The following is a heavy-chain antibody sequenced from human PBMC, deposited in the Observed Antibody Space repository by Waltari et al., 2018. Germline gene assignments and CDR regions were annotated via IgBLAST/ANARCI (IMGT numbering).Heavy chain of an antibody. D-gene: IGHD1-26*01. CDR1: GGTFSSYA. CDR3: ARVRSMQGGAFDI. J-gene: IGHJ3*02. CDR2: IIPTFGTA. V-gene: IGHV1-69*05. Sequence: QVQLVQSGAEVKKPGSSVKVSCKASGGTFSSYAISWVRQAPGQGLEWMGGIIPTFGTADYAQKFQGRVTLTTDKSTSTAYMELSSLRSDDTAVYYCARVRSMQGGAFDIRGQGTMVTVSS.